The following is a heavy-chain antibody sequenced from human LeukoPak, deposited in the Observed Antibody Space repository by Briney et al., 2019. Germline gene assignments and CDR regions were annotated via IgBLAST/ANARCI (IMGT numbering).Heavy chain of an antibody. D-gene: IGHD6-13*01. CDR1: GGSIRSYY. Sequence: SETLSLTCTVSGGSIRSYYWSWIRQPPGKGLEWIGYIYYSGSTNYNPSLKSRVTISVDTSKNQFSLKLSSVTAADTAVYYCARRGYSRYIFDYWGQGTLVTVSS. CDR3: ARRGYSRYIFDY. J-gene: IGHJ4*02. CDR2: IYYSGST. V-gene: IGHV4-59*01.